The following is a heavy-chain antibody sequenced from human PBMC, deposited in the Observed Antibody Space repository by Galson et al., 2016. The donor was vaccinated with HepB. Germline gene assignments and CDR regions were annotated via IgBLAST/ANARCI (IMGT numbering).Heavy chain of an antibody. CDR3: GRLITYLGVDS. CDR1: GYSFTTQW. J-gene: IGHJ5*01. CDR2: IYPGDSDA. V-gene: IGHV5-51*03. D-gene: IGHD3-16*01. Sequence: QSGAEVKKPGESLKISCKASGYSFTTQWIAWVRQKPGKGLEWMGIIYPGDSDARYNPSFQGQVTISADKSITTAYLQWSSLKASDTAMYYCGRLITYLGVDSWGQGTLVTVPS.